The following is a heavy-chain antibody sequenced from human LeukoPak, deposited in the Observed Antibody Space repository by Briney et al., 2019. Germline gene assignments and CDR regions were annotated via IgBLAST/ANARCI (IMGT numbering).Heavy chain of an antibody. V-gene: IGHV3-64D*06. CDR1: GFTFSSYA. J-gene: IGHJ4*02. CDR2: ISSNGGST. D-gene: IGHD6-13*01. Sequence: PGGSLRLSCSASGFTFSSYAMHWVRQAPGKGLEYVSAISSNGGSTYYADSVKGRFTISRDNSKNTLYLQMSSLRAEDTAVYYCVKDSTTSSWYCYYFDYWGQGTLVTVSS. CDR3: VKDSTTSSWYCYYFDY.